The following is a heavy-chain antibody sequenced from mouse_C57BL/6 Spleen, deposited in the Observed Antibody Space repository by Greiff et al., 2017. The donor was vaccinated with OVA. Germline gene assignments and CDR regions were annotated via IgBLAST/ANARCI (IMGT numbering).Heavy chain of an antibody. V-gene: IGHV5-9-1*02. CDR3: TREGEDSSGYLFAY. CDR1: GFTFSSYA. D-gene: IGHD3-2*02. Sequence: EVKLMESGEGLVKPGGSLKLSCAASGFTFSSYAMSWVRQTPEKRLEWVAYISSGGDYIYYADTVKGRFTISRDNARNTLYLQMSSLKSEDTAMYYCTREGEDSSGYLFAYWGQGTLVTVSA. J-gene: IGHJ3*01. CDR2: ISSGGDYI.